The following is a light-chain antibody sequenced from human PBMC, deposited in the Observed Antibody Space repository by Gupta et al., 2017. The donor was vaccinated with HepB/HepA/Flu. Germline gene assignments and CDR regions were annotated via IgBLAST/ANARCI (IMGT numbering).Light chain of an antibody. J-gene: IGLJ3*02. CDR2: EVS. V-gene: IGLV2-23*02. Sequence: QSALTQPASVSGSPGTSITISCTGTSSDVGSYNLVPWYQQHPGKAPKLMMYEVSKRPSGGSNRFSGSKSGNTASLTISGLQAEDDADYYCCSYAGSSTFGVFGGGTKLTVL. CDR3: CSYAGSSTFGV. CDR1: SSDVGSYNL.